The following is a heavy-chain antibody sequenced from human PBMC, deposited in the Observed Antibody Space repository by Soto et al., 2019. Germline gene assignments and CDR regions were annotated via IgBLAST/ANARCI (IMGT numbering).Heavy chain of an antibody. CDR3: ARGMGPTGTLNYYGMDV. J-gene: IGHJ6*02. Sequence: PGASLRLAGTASGFTVSSDYMSWVRQAPGKGLEWVSVIYSGGSTYYADSVKGRFTISRENSKNTLYLQMNSLRAEDTAVYYCARGMGPTGTLNYYGMDVWGQGT. CDR2: IYSGGST. CDR1: GFTVSSDY. V-gene: IGHV3-53*01. D-gene: IGHD1-1*01.